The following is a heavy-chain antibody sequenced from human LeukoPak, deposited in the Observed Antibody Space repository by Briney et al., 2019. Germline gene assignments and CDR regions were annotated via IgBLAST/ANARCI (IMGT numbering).Heavy chain of an antibody. CDR3: ASKYCSGGSCRYYYGMDV. V-gene: IGHV3-30*03. CDR1: GFTFSSYG. CDR2: ISYDGSNK. Sequence: GRSLRLSCAASGFTFSSYGMHWVRQAPGKGLEWVAVISYDGSNKYYADSVKGRFTISRDNSKNSLYLQMNSLRAEDTAVYYCASKYCSGGSCRYYYGMDVWGQGTTVTVSS. J-gene: IGHJ6*02. D-gene: IGHD2-15*01.